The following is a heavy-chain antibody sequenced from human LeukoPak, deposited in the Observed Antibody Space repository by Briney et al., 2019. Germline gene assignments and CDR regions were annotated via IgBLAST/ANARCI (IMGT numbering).Heavy chain of an antibody. V-gene: IGHV3-74*01. D-gene: IGHD6-19*01. CDR2: INTDGTVT. CDR3: ATKQWLAPPPDS. Sequence: PGGSQRLSCAASGFTFSKYWMLWVRQAPGKGLGSVSRINTDGTVTTYADSVKGRFTVSRDNADNTMFLQMNSVRDEDTAVYYCATKQWLAPPPDSWGQGTPVTVSS. CDR1: GFTFSKYW. J-gene: IGHJ4*02.